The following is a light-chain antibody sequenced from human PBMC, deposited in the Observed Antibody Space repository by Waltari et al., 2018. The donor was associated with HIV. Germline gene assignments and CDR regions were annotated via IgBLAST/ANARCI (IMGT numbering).Light chain of an antibody. CDR3: QVWASNSAYVV. V-gene: IGLV3-21*02. CDR1: NIGYRS. CDR2: DDT. J-gene: IGLJ2*01. Sequence: YELTQPPSVSVAPGQPATITCGGDNIGYRSVHWYQQTAGQAPVLVFYDDTDRPSGIPERFSGSKSGNTATLTISRVEAGDEADYDCQVWASNSAYVVFGGRTKLTVL.